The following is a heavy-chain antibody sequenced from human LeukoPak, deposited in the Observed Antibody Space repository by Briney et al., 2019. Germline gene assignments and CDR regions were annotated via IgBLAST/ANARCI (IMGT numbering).Heavy chain of an antibody. D-gene: IGHD1-26*01. Sequence: PGGSLRLSCAASGFTFSSYSMNWVRQAPGKGLEWVSYISSSSSTIYYADSVKGRFTISRDNAKNSLYLQINSLRAEDTAVYYCARGSRSYYIHWGQGTLVTVSS. CDR3: ARGSRSYYIH. CDR2: ISSSSSTI. J-gene: IGHJ4*02. CDR1: GFTFSSYS. V-gene: IGHV3-48*04.